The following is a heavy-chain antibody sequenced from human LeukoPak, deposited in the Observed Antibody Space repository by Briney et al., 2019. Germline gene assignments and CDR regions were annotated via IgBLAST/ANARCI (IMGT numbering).Heavy chain of an antibody. V-gene: IGHV4-34*01. CDR1: GGSFSGCY. CDR2: INHSGST. Sequence: SETLSLTCAVYGGSFSGCYWSWIRQPPGKGLEWIGEINHSGSTNYNPSLKSRVSISVDKSKNQFSLNLRSVTAADTAVYYCARQRAEAGDLTFDYWGQGTLVTVSS. D-gene: IGHD2-21*02. CDR3: ARQRAEAGDLTFDY. J-gene: IGHJ4*02.